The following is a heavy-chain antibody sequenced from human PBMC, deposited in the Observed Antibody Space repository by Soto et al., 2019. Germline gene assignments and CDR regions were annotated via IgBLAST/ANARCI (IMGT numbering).Heavy chain of an antibody. D-gene: IGHD2-15*01. CDR2: IKSKTDGGTT. CDR3: APHVSCSGGSCQYDAFAI. Sequence: SLRLSCAASGFTFSNAWMSWVRQAPGKGLEWVGRIKSKTDGGTTDYAAPVKGRFAMSRDTSENTLYLQMNSLGAEDTAAYYCAPHVSCSGGSCQYDAFAIRGQGTMVTVSS. V-gene: IGHV3-15*01. J-gene: IGHJ3*02. CDR1: GFTFSNAW.